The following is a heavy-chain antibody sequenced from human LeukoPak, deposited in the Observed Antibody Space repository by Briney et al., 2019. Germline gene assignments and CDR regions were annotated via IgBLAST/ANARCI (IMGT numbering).Heavy chain of an antibody. Sequence: GASVKVSCKASGYTFTSYDINWVRQAIGQGLEWMGWMNPNSGNTGYAQKFRGRVTMTRNTSISTAYMELSSLRSEDTAVYYCARGSGYYDFWSGYSTNWFDPWGQGTLVTVSS. J-gene: IGHJ5*02. V-gene: IGHV1-8*01. CDR2: MNPNSGNT. D-gene: IGHD3-3*01. CDR1: GYTFTSYD. CDR3: ARGSGYYDFWSGYSTNWFDP.